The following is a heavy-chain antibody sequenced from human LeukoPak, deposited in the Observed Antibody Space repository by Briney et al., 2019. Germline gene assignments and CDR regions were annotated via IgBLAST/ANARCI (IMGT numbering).Heavy chain of an antibody. Sequence: GASVKVSCKASGYTFTGYYMHWVRQAPGQGLKWMGWINPNSGGTNYAQKFQGWVTMTRDTSISTAYMELSRLRSDDTAVYYCARGPYYDILTGHPYYFDYWGQGTLVTVSS. D-gene: IGHD3-9*01. CDR3: ARGPYYDILTGHPYYFDY. V-gene: IGHV1-2*04. CDR2: INPNSGGT. CDR1: GYTFTGYY. J-gene: IGHJ4*02.